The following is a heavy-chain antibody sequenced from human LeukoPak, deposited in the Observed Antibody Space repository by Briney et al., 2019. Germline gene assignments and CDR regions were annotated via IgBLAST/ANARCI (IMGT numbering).Heavy chain of an antibody. Sequence: SETLSLTCTVSGGSIISYYWSWIRQPPGKGLEWIGYIYYSGSTNYNPSLKSRVTISVDTSKNQFSLKLSSVTAADTAVYYCARVYSSMAQAFDIWGQGTMVTVSS. CDR2: IYYSGST. D-gene: IGHD5-18*01. CDR3: ARVYSSMAQAFDI. J-gene: IGHJ3*02. CDR1: GGSIISYY. V-gene: IGHV4-59*01.